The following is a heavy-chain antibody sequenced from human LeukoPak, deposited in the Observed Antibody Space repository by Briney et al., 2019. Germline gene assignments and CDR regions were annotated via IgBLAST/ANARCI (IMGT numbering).Heavy chain of an antibody. D-gene: IGHD2-2*01. V-gene: IGHV1-69*13. J-gene: IGHJ3*02. CDR3: ARDARYCSSTSCTDAFDI. CDR2: IIPIFGTA. Sequence: SVKVSCKASGGTFSSYAISWVRQAPGQGLEWMGGIIPIFGTANYAQKFQGRVTITADESTSTAYMELSSLRSEDTAVYYCARDARYCSSTSCTDAFDIWGQGTMVTVSS. CDR1: GGTFSSYA.